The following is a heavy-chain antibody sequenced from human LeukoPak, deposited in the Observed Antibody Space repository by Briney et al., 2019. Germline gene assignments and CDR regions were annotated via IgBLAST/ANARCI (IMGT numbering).Heavy chain of an antibody. V-gene: IGHV4-39*01. D-gene: IGHD6-19*01. Sequence: SETLSLTCTVSGGSISSSSYYWGWIRQPPGKGLEWIGSIYYSGSTYYNPSLKSRVTISVDTSRNQFSLKLSSVTAADTAVYYCATGAAVAGGWYFDLWGRGTLVTVSS. CDR1: GGSISSSSYY. J-gene: IGHJ2*01. CDR3: ATGAAVAGGWYFDL. CDR2: IYYSGST.